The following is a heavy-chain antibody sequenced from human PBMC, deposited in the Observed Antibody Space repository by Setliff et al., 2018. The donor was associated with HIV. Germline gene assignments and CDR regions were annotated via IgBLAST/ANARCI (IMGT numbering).Heavy chain of an antibody. D-gene: IGHD2-2*01. J-gene: IGHJ6*03. Sequence: SSETLSLTCTVSGGSISSSNYYWGWIRQPPGKRLEWLGSIYSSGSTSYNPSLSSRLTISVDTSKSHVSLRLSSVTAADTGVYYCARHRDPPGTSWIFFYYYMDLWGGGTTVTVSS. CDR1: GGSISSSNYY. CDR2: IYSSGST. V-gene: IGHV4-39*01. CDR3: ARHRDPPGTSWIFFYYYMDL.